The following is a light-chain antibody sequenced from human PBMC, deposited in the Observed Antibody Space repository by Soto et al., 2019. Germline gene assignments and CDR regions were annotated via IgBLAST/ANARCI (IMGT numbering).Light chain of an antibody. J-gene: IGLJ1*01. V-gene: IGLV2-8*01. CDR2: EVN. CDR3: SSYAGSSNV. CDR1: SSDVGGYNY. Sequence: QSVLTQLPSASGSPGQSVAISCTGTSSDVGGYNYVSWYQQHPGKAHKLMIYEVNKRPSGVPDRFSGSKSGNTASLTVSGLQAEDEADYYCSSYAGSSNVFGTGTKVTVL.